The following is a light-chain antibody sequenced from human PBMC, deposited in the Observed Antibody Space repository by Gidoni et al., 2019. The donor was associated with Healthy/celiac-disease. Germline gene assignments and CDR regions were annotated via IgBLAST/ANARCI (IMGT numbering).Light chain of an antibody. CDR2: AAS. Sequence: DIQMTQSPSYLSASVVDRVTITCRASQCIRNYLAWYQQKPGKVPKLLIYAASTLQSGVPSRFSGSRSGTDFTLTISSLQPEDVATYYCQKYNSAPLTFGQGTRLEIK. J-gene: IGKJ5*01. CDR3: QKYNSAPLT. CDR1: QCIRNY. V-gene: IGKV1-27*01.